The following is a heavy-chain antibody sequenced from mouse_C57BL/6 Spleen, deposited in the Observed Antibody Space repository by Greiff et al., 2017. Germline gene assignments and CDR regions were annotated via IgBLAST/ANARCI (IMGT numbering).Heavy chain of an antibody. Sequence: VKLQQSGAELVRPGASVTLSCKASGYTFTDYEMHWVKQTPVHGLEWIGAIDPETGGTAYNQKFKGKAILTADKSSSTAYMELRSLTSEDSAVYYCTTTRYYAMDYWGQGTSVTVSS. CDR2: IDPETGGT. J-gene: IGHJ4*01. CDR1: GYTFTDYE. D-gene: IGHD1-1*01. CDR3: TTTRYYAMDY. V-gene: IGHV1-15*01.